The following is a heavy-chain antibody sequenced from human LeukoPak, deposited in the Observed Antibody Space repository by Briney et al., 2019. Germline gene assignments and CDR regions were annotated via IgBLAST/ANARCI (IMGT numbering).Heavy chain of an antibody. V-gene: IGHV3-23*01. CDR3: AKNRGIGSADWFDP. CDR2: LSGSGRTT. D-gene: IGHD2-2*01. J-gene: IGHJ5*02. CDR1: GFLFSNYA. Sequence: PGGSLRLSCSASGFLFSNYAMSWVRQAPGKGLEWISALSGSGRTTYYAVSVKGRFTISRDNSGNTLYLQMNSLTVEDTALYYCAKNRGIGSADWFDPWGQGTLVTVSS.